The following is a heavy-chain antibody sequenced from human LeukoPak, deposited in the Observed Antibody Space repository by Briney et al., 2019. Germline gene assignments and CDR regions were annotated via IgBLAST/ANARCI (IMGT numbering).Heavy chain of an antibody. D-gene: IGHD3-3*01. Sequence: PSETLSLTCTVSGYSISSGYYWGWIRQPPGKGLEWIGSIYHSGSTYYNPSLKSRVTISVDTSKNQFSLKLSSVTAADTAVYYCARGGANVLRFLEWLLPLSRWGQGTLVTVSS. V-gene: IGHV4-38-2*02. CDR1: GYSISSGYY. CDR3: ARGGANVLRFLEWLLPLSR. CDR2: IYHSGST. J-gene: IGHJ4*02.